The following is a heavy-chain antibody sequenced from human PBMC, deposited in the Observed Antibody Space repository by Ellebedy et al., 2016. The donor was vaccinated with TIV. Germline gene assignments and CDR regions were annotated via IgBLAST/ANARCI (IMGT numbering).Heavy chain of an antibody. V-gene: IGHV3-66*01. J-gene: IGHJ4*02. CDR2: IYSSGNT. Sequence: GGSLRLSCAASGFTVSSNYMTWVRQPPGKGLEWVSVIYSSGNTYYTDSVKGRFTISRDNSKNTLDLQMDSLRAEDTAMYYCATTQMGNGYNEVYFGHWGQGTLVTVSS. D-gene: IGHD5-24*01. CDR1: GFTVSSNY. CDR3: ATTQMGNGYNEVYFGH.